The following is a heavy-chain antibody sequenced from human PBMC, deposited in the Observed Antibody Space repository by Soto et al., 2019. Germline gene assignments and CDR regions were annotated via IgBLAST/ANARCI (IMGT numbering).Heavy chain of an antibody. CDR2: IFYSGTT. CDR3: ARGVLY. J-gene: IGHJ1*01. CDR1: GGSIRSGGYF. V-gene: IGHV4-31*03. Sequence: QVQLQESGPGLVKPSQTLSLTCTGSGGSIRSGGYFWSWIRQPPGKGLQWIGNIFYSGTTYYNPSLKSRATILVDTSKTQFSLKLCSVTAADTAVYFCARGVLYWGQGTLVTVSS.